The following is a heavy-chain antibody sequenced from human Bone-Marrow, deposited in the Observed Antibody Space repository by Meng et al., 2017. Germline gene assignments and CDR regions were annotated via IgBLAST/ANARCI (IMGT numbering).Heavy chain of an antibody. J-gene: IGHJ4*01. CDR1: GCSISSGGYH. D-gene: IGHD3-22*01. CDR3: ARVPYYYYSRGQTTQYYFDY. CDR2: ISFSGST. Sequence: LRLSCTVSGCSISSGGYHWSWIRQHPGKGLEWIGHISFSGSTYYNPSLKSRVTIAVDTSKNQFSLKLSSVTAADTAVYFCARVPYYYYSRGQTTQYYFDYWGRG. V-gene: IGHV4-31*03.